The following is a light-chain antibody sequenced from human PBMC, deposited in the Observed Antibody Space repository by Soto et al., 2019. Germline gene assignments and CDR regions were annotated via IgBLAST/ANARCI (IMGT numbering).Light chain of an antibody. CDR2: DFS. V-gene: IGKV3-11*01. J-gene: IGKJ4*01. CDR3: HQRSNGPLT. CDR1: QSVTKY. Sequence: EVVLTQSPATLSLSPGERATLSCRASQSVTKYLAWYQQKPGQALRLLIYDFSKRATGIPARFSGSGSDTEFTLTISIPEPGDFAVYYCHQRSNGPLTFGGGTKLEMK.